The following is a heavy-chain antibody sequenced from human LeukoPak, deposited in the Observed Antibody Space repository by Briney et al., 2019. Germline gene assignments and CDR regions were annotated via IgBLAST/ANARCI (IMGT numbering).Heavy chain of an antibody. J-gene: IGHJ4*02. D-gene: IGHD6-13*01. CDR2: IKQDRSEK. CDR3: AKERGAAAATVYFDY. Sequence: PGGSLRLSCAASGFTFTNYWMSWVRQAPGKGLELVANIKQDRSEKYYADSVKGRFTISRDNSKNTVYLQMNSLRAEDTAVYYCAKERGAAAATVYFDYWGQGTQVTVSS. CDR1: GFTFTNYW. V-gene: IGHV3-7*01.